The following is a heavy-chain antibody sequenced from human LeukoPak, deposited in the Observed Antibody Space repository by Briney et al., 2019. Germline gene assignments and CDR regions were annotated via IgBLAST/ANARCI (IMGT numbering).Heavy chain of an antibody. CDR1: GYIFTSYW. D-gene: IGHD1-26*01. Sequence: GETLKISCKGSGYIFTSYWIGWVRQMPGKGREWMGIIYPVDSDTRNSPSFQGKVTISADKSISTAYLQWSSLKASDTAMYYCARLGGSYSFDPWGQGTLVTVSS. V-gene: IGHV5-51*01. CDR3: ARLGGSYSFDP. J-gene: IGHJ5*02. CDR2: IYPVDSDT.